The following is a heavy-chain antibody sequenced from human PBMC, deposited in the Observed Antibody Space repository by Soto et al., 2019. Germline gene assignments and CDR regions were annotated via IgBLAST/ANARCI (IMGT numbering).Heavy chain of an antibody. CDR3: ARMYNSGFYRPEGDYFFYGMDV. CDR1: CDSISDYY. Sequence: SETLSLTCTVSCDSISDYYWSWIRQPAGKGLEWIGRFYYSGNTKSNPSLKSRVTMSADTSKNQFSLSLRSVTAADSAIYYCARMYNSGFYRPEGDYFFYGMDVWGQGTTVTVSS. D-gene: IGHD6-19*01. V-gene: IGHV4-4*07. J-gene: IGHJ6*02. CDR2: FYYSGNT.